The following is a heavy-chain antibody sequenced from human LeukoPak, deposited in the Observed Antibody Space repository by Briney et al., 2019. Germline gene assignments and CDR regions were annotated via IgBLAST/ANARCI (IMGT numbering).Heavy chain of an antibody. CDR1: GGSISSGSYY. D-gene: IGHD5-12*01. J-gene: IGHJ4*02. Sequence: PSETLSLTCTVSGGSISSGSYYWSWIRQPAGKGLEWIGRIYTSGSTNYNPSLKSRVTISVDTSKNQFSLKLSSVTAADTAVYYCARGGGYSGYDLYYFDYWGQGTLATVSS. V-gene: IGHV4-61*02. CDR2: IYTSGST. CDR3: ARGGGYSGYDLYYFDY.